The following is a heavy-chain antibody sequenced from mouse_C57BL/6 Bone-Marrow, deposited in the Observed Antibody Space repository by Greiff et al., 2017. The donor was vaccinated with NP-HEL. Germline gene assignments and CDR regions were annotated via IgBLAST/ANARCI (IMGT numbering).Heavy chain of an antibody. CDR1: GYTFTSYW. V-gene: IGHV1-69*01. CDR3: ARWGIYYDYGDWFAY. Sequence: QVQLQQPGAELVMPGASVKLSCKASGYTFTSYWMHWVKQRPGQGLEWIGKIDPSDSYTNYNQKFKGKSTLTVDKSSSTAYMQLSSLTSEDSAVYYCARWGIYYDYGDWFAYWGQGTLVTVSA. CDR2: IDPSDSYT. D-gene: IGHD2-4*01. J-gene: IGHJ3*01.